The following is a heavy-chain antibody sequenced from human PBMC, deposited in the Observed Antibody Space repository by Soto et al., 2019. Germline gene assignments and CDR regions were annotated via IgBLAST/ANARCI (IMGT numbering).Heavy chain of an antibody. D-gene: IGHD3-10*02. CDR1: GGSISSYY. CDR2: IFYSGST. J-gene: IGHJ4*02. V-gene: IGHV4-59*01. Sequence: QVQLQESGPGLVKPSETLSLTCTVSGGSISSYYWSWIRQPPGKGLEWIGFIFYSGSTSYNPSLKSRVTISVDTSKNQFSLKLTSVTAADTAVYYCASMIGDPVLSFDYWGQGTLVTVSS. CDR3: ASMIGDPVLSFDY.